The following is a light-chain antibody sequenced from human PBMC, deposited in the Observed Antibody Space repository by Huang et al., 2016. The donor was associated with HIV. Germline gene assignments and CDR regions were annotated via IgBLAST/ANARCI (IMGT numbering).Light chain of an antibody. J-gene: IGKJ5*01. CDR2: GAS. CDR1: PSVSSSY. Sequence: EIVLTQSPGTLSLFPGERATLSCRASPSVSSSYLAWYQQKPGQAPRLLIYGASNRATGIPARFSGSGSGTDFTLTISRVEPEDLAVYYCQQYGGSPITFGQGTRLEIK. CDR3: QQYGGSPIT. V-gene: IGKV3-20*01.